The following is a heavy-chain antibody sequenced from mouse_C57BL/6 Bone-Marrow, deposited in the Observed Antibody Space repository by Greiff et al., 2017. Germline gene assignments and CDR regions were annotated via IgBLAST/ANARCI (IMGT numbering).Heavy chain of an antibody. V-gene: IGHV5-17*01. CDR3: ARGYCSSPHWYFDV. J-gene: IGHJ1*03. CDR2: ISSGSSTI. D-gene: IGHD1-1*01. Sequence: EVKVVESGGGLVKPGGSLKLSCAASGFTFSDYGMHWVRQAPEKGLEWVAYISSGSSTIYYADTVKGRFTISRDNAKNTLFLQMTSLRSEDTAMYYCARGYCSSPHWYFDVWGTGTTVTVSS. CDR1: GFTFSDYG.